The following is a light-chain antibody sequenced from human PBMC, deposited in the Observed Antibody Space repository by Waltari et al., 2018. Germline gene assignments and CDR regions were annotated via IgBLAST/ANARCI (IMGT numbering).Light chain of an antibody. CDR2: YVS. CDR3: CSYAGSSLV. V-gene: IGLV2-11*01. CDR1: SSEVACYNY. J-gene: IGLJ1*01. Sequence: QSALTQPRSVSGSPGQSVTIPCTGPSSEVACYNYVSWYQQHPGKAPKLMIYYVSKRPSGVPDRFAGSKSGNTASLTISGLQAEDEADYYCCSYAGSSLVFGTGTKVTVL.